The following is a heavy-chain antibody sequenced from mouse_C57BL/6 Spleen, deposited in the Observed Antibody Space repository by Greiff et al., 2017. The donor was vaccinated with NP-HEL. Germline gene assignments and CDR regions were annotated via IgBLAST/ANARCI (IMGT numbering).Heavy chain of an antibody. Sequence: VQLKESGPGLVQPSQCLSISCTVSGFSLTSYGVHWVRQSPGKGLEWLGVIWSGGSTDYNAAFITRLSISEDNSKSQVFFKMNSLQADDTAIYYCARKNDYTYAMDYWGQGTSVTVSS. CDR1: GFSLTSYG. V-gene: IGHV2-2*01. J-gene: IGHJ4*01. D-gene: IGHD2-4*01. CDR2: IWSGGST. CDR3: ARKNDYTYAMDY.